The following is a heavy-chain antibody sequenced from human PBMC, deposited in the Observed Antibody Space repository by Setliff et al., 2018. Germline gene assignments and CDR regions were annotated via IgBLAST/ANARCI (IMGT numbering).Heavy chain of an antibody. Sequence: KASETLSLTCAVYGGSFSGYYWSWIRQPPGKRLEWIGEIIHSGSTNYNPSLKSRVTISMDTSKNQFSLKVSSVTAADTAVYYCARVYAYSYGFDYWGQGTQVTVSS. J-gene: IGHJ4*02. D-gene: IGHD3-16*01. V-gene: IGHV4-34*12. CDR3: ARVYAYSYGFDY. CDR2: IIHSGST. CDR1: GGSFSGYY.